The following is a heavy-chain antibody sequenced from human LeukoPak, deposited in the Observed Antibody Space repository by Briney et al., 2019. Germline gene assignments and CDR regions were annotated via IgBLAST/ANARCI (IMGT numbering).Heavy chain of an antibody. CDR2: IHFSGST. V-gene: IGHV4-59*01. J-gene: IGHJ4*02. Sequence: PSETLSLTCAVSGGSISRYLWSWIRQPPGKGLEWIGSIHFSGSTNYNPSLRSRVTISVDTSKNQLSLKLSSVTAADTAVYYCARDLGGIYFDYWGQGTLVTVSS. CDR3: ARDLGGIYFDY. CDR1: GGSISRYL. D-gene: IGHD1-26*01.